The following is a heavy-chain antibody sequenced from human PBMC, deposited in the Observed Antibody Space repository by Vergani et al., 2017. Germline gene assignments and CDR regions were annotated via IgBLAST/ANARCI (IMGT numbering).Heavy chain of an antibody. CDR3: ARGDYGILTGYGY. D-gene: IGHD3-9*01. J-gene: IGHJ4*02. V-gene: IGHV1-46*03. CDR2: INPSGGHT. CDR1: GYTFSHYY. Sequence: QVQVVQSGAEVKKSGASVKVSCKTSGYTFSHYYMHWVPQAPGQGLEWMGIINPSGGHTNYAQHFQGRVTLTRDTSTGTVYMELSSLRSEDTAIYYCARGDYGILTGYGYWGQGTLVTVSA.